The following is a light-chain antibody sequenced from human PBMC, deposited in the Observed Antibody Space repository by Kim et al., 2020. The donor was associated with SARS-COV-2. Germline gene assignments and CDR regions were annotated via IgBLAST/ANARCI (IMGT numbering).Light chain of an antibody. CDR1: QSVSSH. Sequence: SPGERATLSCRPSQSVSSHLAWYQQKPGQAPRLLIYGASTRATGIPARFSGSGSGTDFTLTIGSLQSEDFATYYCQQYNNWPPWTFGQGTKVDIK. V-gene: IGKV3-15*01. J-gene: IGKJ1*01. CDR2: GAS. CDR3: QQYNNWPPWT.